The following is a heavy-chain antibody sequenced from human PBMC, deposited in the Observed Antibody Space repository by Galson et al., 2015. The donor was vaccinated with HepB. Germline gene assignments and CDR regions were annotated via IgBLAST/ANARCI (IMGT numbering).Heavy chain of an antibody. D-gene: IGHD3-22*01. J-gene: IGHJ3*02. V-gene: IGHV5-51*01. CDR1: GYSFTSNW. Sequence: QSGAEVKKPGESLKISCKGSGYSFTSNWIGWVRQMPGKGLEWMGIIYPGDSDTRYSPSFQGQVTISADKSISTAYLQWSSLKASDTAMYYCARQKKYYYDGSGYRGGLIYAFDIWGQGTMITVSS. CDR3: ARQKKYYYDGSGYRGGLIYAFDI. CDR2: IYPGDSDT.